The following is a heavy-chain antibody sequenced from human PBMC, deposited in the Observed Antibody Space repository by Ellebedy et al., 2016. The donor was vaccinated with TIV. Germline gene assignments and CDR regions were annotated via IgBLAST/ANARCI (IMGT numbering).Heavy chain of an antibody. V-gene: IGHV4-59*01. Sequence: MPSETLSLTCTVSGDSTSSYYWSWIRQPPGKGLEWIGFIYYSGSTNYNPSLKSRVTISVDTSKNQFSLELSSVTAADTAVYYCARGGASSKYFDYWGQGTLVTVSS. CDR3: ARGGASSKYFDY. J-gene: IGHJ4*02. CDR1: GDSTSSYY. CDR2: IYYSGST.